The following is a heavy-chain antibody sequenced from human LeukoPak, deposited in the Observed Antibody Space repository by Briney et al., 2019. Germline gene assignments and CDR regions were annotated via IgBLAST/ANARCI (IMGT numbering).Heavy chain of an antibody. CDR2: ISGSSITI. D-gene: IGHD6-13*01. V-gene: IGHV3-11*01. CDR3: ARGGGSSWFL. CDR1: GFTFSDYY. J-gene: IGHJ4*02. Sequence: GGSXXLSCVGSGFTFSDYYMSWIRQAPGKGLEWVSYISGSSITIYYADFVKGRFTISRDNAKNSLYLQMNSLRAEDTAVYYCARGGGSSWFLWGQGTLVTVSS.